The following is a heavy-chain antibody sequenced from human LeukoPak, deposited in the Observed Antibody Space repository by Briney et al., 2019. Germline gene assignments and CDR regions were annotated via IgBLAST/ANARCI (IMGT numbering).Heavy chain of an antibody. CDR1: GGSFSGYY. CDR2: INHSGST. J-gene: IGHJ4*02. D-gene: IGHD6-19*01. V-gene: IGHV4-34*01. CDR3: ARKGRYSSGWYGD. Sequence: PSETLSLTCAVYGGSFSGYYWSWIRQPPGKGLEWIGEINHSGSTNYNPSLKSRVTISVDTSKSQFSLKLSSVTAADTAVYYCARKGRYSSGWYGDWGQGTLVTVSS.